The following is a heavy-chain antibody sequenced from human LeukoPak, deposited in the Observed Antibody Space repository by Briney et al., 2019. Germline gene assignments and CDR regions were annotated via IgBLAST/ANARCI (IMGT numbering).Heavy chain of an antibody. CDR1: VYTFTFYY. CDR3: ARDRAGTTGADY. Sequence: ASVTVSFTSSVYTFTFYYMYWVRQAPGQGLEWMGWINPNSGGTNYAQKFQGRVTMTRDTSIRTAYMELSRLRSDDTAVYYCARDRAGTTGADYWGQGTLVTVSS. D-gene: IGHD1-1*01. V-gene: IGHV1-2*02. J-gene: IGHJ4*02. CDR2: INPNSGGT.